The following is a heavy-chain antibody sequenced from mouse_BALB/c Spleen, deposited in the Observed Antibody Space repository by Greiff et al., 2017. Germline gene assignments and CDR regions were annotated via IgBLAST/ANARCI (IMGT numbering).Heavy chain of an antibody. CDR1: GYTFTSYY. J-gene: IGHJ2*01. D-gene: IGHD2-4*01. Sequence: QVQLQQPGAELVKPGASVKLSCKASGYTFTSYYMYWVKQRPGQGLEWIGGINPSNGGTNFNEKFKSKATLTVDKSSSTAYMQLSSLTSEDSAVYYCTRGTYYDYPFDYWGQGTTLTVSS. CDR3: TRGTYYDYPFDY. V-gene: IGHV1S81*02. CDR2: INPSNGGT.